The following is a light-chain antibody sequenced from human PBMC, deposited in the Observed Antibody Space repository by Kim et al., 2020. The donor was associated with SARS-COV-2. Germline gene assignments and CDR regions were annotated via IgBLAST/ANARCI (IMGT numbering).Light chain of an antibody. V-gene: IGKV1-39*01. J-gene: IGKJ2*03. CDR3: QQSYSTPYS. CDR1: QCFSSY. Sequence: SASVGHRVTITCRARQCFSSYLNWSQQKPEKAPKLLIYAASILQSGVPSMFSGSGSETDFTLTIRSLQPEDFATYYCQQSYSTPYSFGQETKLEI. CDR2: AAS.